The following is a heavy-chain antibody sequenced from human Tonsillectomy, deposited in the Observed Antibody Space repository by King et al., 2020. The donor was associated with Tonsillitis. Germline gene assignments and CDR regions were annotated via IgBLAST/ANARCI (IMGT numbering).Heavy chain of an antibody. Sequence: VQLVESGAEGKQPGQSLKISCQGSGYIFINFWIGWVRQMPGRGLEWMGIIYPDDYDTRDRPSFQGQVTISVDKSNSTAYLQWTSLKASDTAMYYCVRGRVNGINGVPVPGTYFDYWGQGTPVTVSS. V-gene: IGHV5-51*03. CDR1: GYIFINFW. D-gene: IGHD2-8*01. J-gene: IGHJ4*02. CDR2: IYPDDYDT. CDR3: VRGRVNGINGVPVPGTYFDY.